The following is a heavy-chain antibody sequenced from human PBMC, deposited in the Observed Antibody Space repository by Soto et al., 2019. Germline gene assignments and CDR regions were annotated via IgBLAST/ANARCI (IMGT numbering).Heavy chain of an antibody. D-gene: IGHD2-2*01. V-gene: IGHV3-30-3*01. CDR2: ISYDGSNK. CDR3: AREVRTSKYYDMDV. Sequence: QVQLVESGGGVVQPGRSLRLSCAASGFTFSSYAMHWVRQAPGKGLEWVAVISYDGSNKYYADSVKGRVTISRDNSKNTLYLQMHSLRAEDTAVYYCAREVRTSKYYDMDVWGQGTTVTVSS. J-gene: IGHJ6*02. CDR1: GFTFSSYA.